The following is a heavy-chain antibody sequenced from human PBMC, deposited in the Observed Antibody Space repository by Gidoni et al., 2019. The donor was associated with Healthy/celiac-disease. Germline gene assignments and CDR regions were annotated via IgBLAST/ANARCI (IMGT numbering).Heavy chain of an antibody. D-gene: IGHD2-2*01. CDR1: GFTFSSYS. J-gene: IGHJ6*03. CDR2: ISSSSSTI. Sequence: EVQLVESGGGLVQPGGSLRLSCAASGFTFSSYSMNWVRQAPGKGLEWVSYISSSSSTIYYADSVKGRFTISRDNAKNSLYLQMNSLRDEDTAVYYCARDGVYCSSTSCYSDYYYYMDVWGKGTTVTVSS. CDR3: ARDGVYCSSTSCYSDYYYYMDV. V-gene: IGHV3-48*02.